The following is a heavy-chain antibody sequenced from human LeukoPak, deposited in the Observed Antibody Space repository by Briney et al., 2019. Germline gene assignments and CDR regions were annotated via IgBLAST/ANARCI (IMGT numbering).Heavy chain of an antibody. J-gene: IGHJ6*03. Sequence: SETLSLTCSVSGGSISSSTYYWGWIRQPPGKGLEWIGSIYYSGSTYYNPSLKSRVTISVDTSKNQFSLKLSSVTAADTAVYYCARGGTAAAGLPPYYYYYMDVWGKGTTVTISS. CDR2: IYYSGST. CDR3: ARGGTAAAGLPPYYYYYMDV. V-gene: IGHV4-39*07. D-gene: IGHD6-13*01. CDR1: GGSISSSTYY.